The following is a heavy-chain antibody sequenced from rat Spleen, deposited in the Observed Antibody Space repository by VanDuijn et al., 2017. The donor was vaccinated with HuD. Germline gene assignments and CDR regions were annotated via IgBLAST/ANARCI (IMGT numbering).Heavy chain of an antibody. CDR2: IWAGGTT. CDR1: GFSLTRNG. D-gene: IGHD1-11*01. V-gene: IGHV2-72*01. CDR3: ARHTYGGVEAFDY. J-gene: IGHJ2*01. Sequence: QVQLKESGPGLVQPSQTLSLTCTVSGFSLTRNGVGWVRQPLGKGLVWMGTIWAGGTTNFNSAVQSRLTISRDTAKSQVFLKMNSLQPEDTGAYYCARHTYGGVEAFDYWGQGGMVTVSS.